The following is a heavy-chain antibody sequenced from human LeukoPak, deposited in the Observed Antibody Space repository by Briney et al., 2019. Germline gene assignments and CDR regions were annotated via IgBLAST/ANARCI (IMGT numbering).Heavy chain of an antibody. J-gene: IGHJ4*02. D-gene: IGHD3-16*02. CDR3: TRGSDVTFGGVIVI. CDR1: GFTFGDYA. Sequence: PGRSLRLTCTASGFTFGDYAMSWVRQAPGQGLEWVGFIRSKAYGGTTEYAASVKGRFTISRDDSKSIAYLQMNSLKTEDTAVYYCTRGSDVTFGGVIVIWGQGTLVTVSS. V-gene: IGHV3-49*04. CDR2: IRSKAYGGTT.